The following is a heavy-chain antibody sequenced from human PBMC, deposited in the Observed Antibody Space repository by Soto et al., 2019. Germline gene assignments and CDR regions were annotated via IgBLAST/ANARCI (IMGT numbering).Heavy chain of an antibody. CDR2: ISAYNGNT. D-gene: IGHD6-13*01. CDR1: GYTFTSYG. CDR3: ARAGSSSWAVDY. J-gene: IGHJ4*02. Sequence: QVPLVQSGAEVKKPGASVKVSCKASGYTFTSYGISWVRQAPGQGLEWMGWISAYNGNTNYAQKLQVRVTMTTATSTSTAYRELRSLRSDDTAEYYWARAGSSSWAVDYGGQGTLVTVSS. V-gene: IGHV1-18*01.